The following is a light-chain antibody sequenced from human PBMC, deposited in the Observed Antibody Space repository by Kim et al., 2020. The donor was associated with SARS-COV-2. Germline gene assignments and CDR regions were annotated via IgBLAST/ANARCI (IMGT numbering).Light chain of an antibody. V-gene: IGLV2-14*03. J-gene: IGLJ1*01. CDR2: DVS. Sequence: IILTCTVTSSDDSDCKSVASYQQYPGKAPKLIIEDVSDRPSGVSHRCSGGKSGNTASLTISGLQADDEADYYCSASTSSNAIDVFGTGTKVTVL. CDR1: SSDDSDCKS. CDR3: SASTSSNAIDV.